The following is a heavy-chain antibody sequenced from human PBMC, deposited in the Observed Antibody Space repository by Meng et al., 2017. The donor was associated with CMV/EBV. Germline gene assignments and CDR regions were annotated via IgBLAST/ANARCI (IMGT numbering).Heavy chain of an antibody. J-gene: IGHJ5*02. CDR2: IYYSGST. V-gene: IGHV4-39*01. D-gene: IGHD3-22*01. CDR1: GGSFSGYY. Sequence: GSLRLSCAVYGGSFSGYYWGWIRQPPGKGLEWIGSIYYSGSTYYNPSLKSRVTISVDTSKNQFSLKLSSVTAADTAVYYCARQGYYYDIGWFDPWGQGTLVTVSS. CDR3: ARQGYYYDIGWFDP.